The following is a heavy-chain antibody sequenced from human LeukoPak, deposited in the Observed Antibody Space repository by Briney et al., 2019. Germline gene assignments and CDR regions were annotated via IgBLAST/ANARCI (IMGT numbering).Heavy chain of an antibody. CDR2: INTDGSTT. Sequence: PGGSLRLSCVVSGFTFSESWMSWVRQAPGKGQVWVSRINTDGSTTNYADAVKGRFTISRDNAKNALYLQMNSLRAEDTAVYYCASLKSDNWGRGTLVSVSS. J-gene: IGHJ4*02. CDR3: ASLKSDN. D-gene: IGHD2-21*01. V-gene: IGHV3-74*01. CDR1: GFTFSESW.